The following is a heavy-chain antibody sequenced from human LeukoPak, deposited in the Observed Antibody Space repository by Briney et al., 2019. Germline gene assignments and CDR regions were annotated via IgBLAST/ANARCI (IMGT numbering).Heavy chain of an antibody. D-gene: IGHD4-11*01. CDR1: GFTFSSYE. CDR2: ISSSGSTI. V-gene: IGHV3-48*03. Sequence: GGSLRLSCAASGFTFSSYEMNWVRQAPGKGLEWVSYISSSGSTIYYADSVKGRFTTSRDNAKNSLYLQMNSLRAEDTAVYYCARAVDDYSNYGIRDDTFDYWGQGTLVTVSS. CDR3: ARAVDDYSNYGIRDDTFDY. J-gene: IGHJ4*02.